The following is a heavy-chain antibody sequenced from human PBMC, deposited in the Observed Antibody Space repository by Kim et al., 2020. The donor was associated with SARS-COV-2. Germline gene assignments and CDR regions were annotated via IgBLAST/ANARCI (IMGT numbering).Heavy chain of an antibody. J-gene: IGHJ3*02. Sequence: ASVKVSCKASGYTFTSYGISWVRQAPGQGLEWMGWISAYNGNTNYAQKLQGRVTMTTDTSTSTAYMELRSLRSDDTAVYYCARDYYDYVWGDAFDIWGQGTMVTVSS. V-gene: IGHV1-18*04. CDR1: GYTFTSYG. CDR3: ARDYYDYVWGDAFDI. CDR2: ISAYNGNT. D-gene: IGHD3-16*01.